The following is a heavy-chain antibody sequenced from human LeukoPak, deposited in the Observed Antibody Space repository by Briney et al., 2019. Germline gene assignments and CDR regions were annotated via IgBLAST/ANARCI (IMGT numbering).Heavy chain of an antibody. CDR1: GGSFSGYY. J-gene: IGHJ4*02. CDR3: ARRDTMVRGAYFDY. Sequence: SETLSLTCAVYGGSFSGYYWSWIRQPPGKGLEWIGEINHSGSTNYNPSLKSRVTISVDTSKNQFSLKLSSVTAADTAVYYCARRDTMVRGAYFDYWGQGTLVTVSS. CDR2: INHSGST. V-gene: IGHV4-34*01. D-gene: IGHD3-10*01.